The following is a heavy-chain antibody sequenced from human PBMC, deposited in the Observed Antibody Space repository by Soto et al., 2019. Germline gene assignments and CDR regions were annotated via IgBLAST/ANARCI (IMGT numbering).Heavy chain of an antibody. CDR3: ALDYGD. Sequence: EVQLVESGGGLVQAGGSLRRSCAASGFAFSNSWMSWVRQSPARGLEWVANINQDGNVKGYLDSVKGRFTVSRDNAKNSLYLQMNSLRAEDTALYYCALDYGDWGRGTLVSVSS. CDR2: INQDGNVK. CDR1: GFAFSNSW. D-gene: IGHD3-16*01. J-gene: IGHJ4*02. V-gene: IGHV3-7*01.